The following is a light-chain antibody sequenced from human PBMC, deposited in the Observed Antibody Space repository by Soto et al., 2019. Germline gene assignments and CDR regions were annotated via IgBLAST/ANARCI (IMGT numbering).Light chain of an antibody. CDR3: MQATQVPYT. Sequence: DIVMTQTPLSSPVTLGQPASISCRSSQGLVHSDGNTYLSWLQQRPGQPPRLLIYEISNRFSGVPDRFSGSGAGTDFTLKISRVEAEDVGIYYCMQATQVPYTFGQGTKLEIK. CDR1: QGLVHSDGNTY. J-gene: IGKJ2*01. CDR2: EIS. V-gene: IGKV2-24*01.